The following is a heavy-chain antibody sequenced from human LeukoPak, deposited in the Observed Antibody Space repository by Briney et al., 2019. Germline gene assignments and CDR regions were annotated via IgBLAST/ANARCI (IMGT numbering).Heavy chain of an antibody. CDR1: GYTFTSYA. D-gene: IGHD3-3*01. CDR3: ASAYYDFWSGYYTGTQFDY. CDR2: INTNTGNP. J-gene: IGHJ4*02. Sequence: GASVKVSCKASGYTFTSYAMNWVRQAPGQGLEWMGWINTNTGNPTYAQGFTGRFVFSLDTSVSTAYLQISSLKAEDTAVYYCASAYYDFWSGYYTGTQFDYWGQGTLVTVSS. V-gene: IGHV7-4-1*02.